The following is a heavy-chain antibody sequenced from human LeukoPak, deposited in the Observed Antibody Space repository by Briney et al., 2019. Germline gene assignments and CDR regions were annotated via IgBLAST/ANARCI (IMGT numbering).Heavy chain of an antibody. J-gene: IGHJ4*02. CDR3: AKDPFDY. V-gene: IGHV3-30*18. Sequence: PGGSLRLSSAASGFTFSSYGIHWVRQAPGKGLEWVAVISYDGSYKFYADSVKDRFTISRDSSKNTLYLQMNSLRAEDTAVYYCAKDPFDYWGQGTLVTVSS. CDR1: GFTFSSYG. CDR2: ISYDGSYK.